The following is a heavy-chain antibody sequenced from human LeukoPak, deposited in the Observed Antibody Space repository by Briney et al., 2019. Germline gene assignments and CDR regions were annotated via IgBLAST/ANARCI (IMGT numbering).Heavy chain of an antibody. CDR1: GFTFSSYW. Sequence: PGGSLRLSCAASGFTFSSYWMHWVRQAPGKGLVWDSRINSDGSSTSYADSVKGRFTISRDNAKNTLYLQMNSLRAEDTAVYYCARVGYHDFWSGYSFYYYYGMDVWGQGTTVTVSS. J-gene: IGHJ6*02. CDR2: INSDGSST. D-gene: IGHD3-3*01. CDR3: ARVGYHDFWSGYSFYYYYGMDV. V-gene: IGHV3-74*01.